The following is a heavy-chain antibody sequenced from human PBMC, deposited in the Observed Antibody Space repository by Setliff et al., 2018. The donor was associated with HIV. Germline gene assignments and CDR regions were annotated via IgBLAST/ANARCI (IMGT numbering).Heavy chain of an antibody. V-gene: IGHV4-59*02. J-gene: IGHJ5*02. Sequence: PSETLSLTCAVSGVSVTSHFWSWIRQPPGKGLEWIGSISNSGITYYSPSLKSRITIALDTSKNQFSLKLMSVSPADAAVHFCTRVFPHPYGNSWFDPWGQGTPVTVSS. CDR2: ISNSGIT. CDR1: GVSVTSHF. CDR3: TRVFPHPYGNSWFDP. D-gene: IGHD3-10*01.